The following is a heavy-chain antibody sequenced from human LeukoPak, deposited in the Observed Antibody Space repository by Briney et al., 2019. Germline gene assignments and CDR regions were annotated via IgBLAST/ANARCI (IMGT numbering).Heavy chain of an antibody. CDR2: ISGSGGST. V-gene: IGHV3-23*01. D-gene: IGHD4-17*01. CDR3: AKCLSHVTAVTTDYYYYMDV. Sequence: GGSLRLSCAASGFTFSSYAMSWVRQAPGEGLEWVSAISGSGGSTYYADSVKGRFTISRDNSKNTLYLQMNSLRAEDTAVYYCAKCLSHVTAVTTDYYYYMDVWGKGTTVTVS. J-gene: IGHJ6*03. CDR1: GFTFSSYA.